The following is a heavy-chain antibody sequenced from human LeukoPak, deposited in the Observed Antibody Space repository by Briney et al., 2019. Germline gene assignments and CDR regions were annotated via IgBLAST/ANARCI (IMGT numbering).Heavy chain of an antibody. CDR1: GFTFRSFA. V-gene: IGHV3-23*01. CDR2: ISADGLST. D-gene: IGHD3-10*01. Sequence: GGSLRLSCAASGFTFRSFAMSWVRQDPGMGLQWVSTISADGLSTFYADSVRGRFTISRDNFKNTLHLQMESLRAEDTALYFCTKEVFDTGKAFQSWGQGALVTVSS. J-gene: IGHJ5*02. CDR3: TKEVFDTGKAFQS.